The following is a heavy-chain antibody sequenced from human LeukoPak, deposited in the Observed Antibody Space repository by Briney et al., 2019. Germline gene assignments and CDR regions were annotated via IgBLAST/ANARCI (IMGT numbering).Heavy chain of an antibody. V-gene: IGHV3-20*01. CDR2: INWNGDST. CDR1: GFTFDDFG. D-gene: IGHD3-10*01. Sequence: GGSLRLSCAASGFTFDDFGMSWVRQVPGKGLEWVSGINWNGDSTGYVDSVKGRFTISRDNAKNSVYLQMNSLRAEDTALYRCARDPRGGSGSHFTSWGQGTLVTVSS. CDR3: ARDPRGGSGSHFTS. J-gene: IGHJ4*02.